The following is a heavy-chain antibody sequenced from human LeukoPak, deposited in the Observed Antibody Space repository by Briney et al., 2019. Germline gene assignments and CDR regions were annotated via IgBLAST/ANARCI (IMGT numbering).Heavy chain of an antibody. CDR1: GYSFTSYW. Sequence: GESLKISCKGSGYSFTSYWIGWVRQMPGKGLEWMGIIYPGDSDTRYSPSFQGQVTISADKSISTAYPQWSSLKASDTAMYYCARAMVRGVNLENYFDYWGQGTLVTVSS. D-gene: IGHD3-10*01. V-gene: IGHV5-51*01. CDR3: ARAMVRGVNLENYFDY. J-gene: IGHJ4*02. CDR2: IYPGDSDT.